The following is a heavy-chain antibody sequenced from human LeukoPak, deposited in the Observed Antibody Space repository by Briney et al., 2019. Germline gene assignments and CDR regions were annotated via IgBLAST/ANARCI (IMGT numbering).Heavy chain of an antibody. Sequence: SETLSLTCTGSGGLISRIEYYWGWVRQSPVRGHEWLGHIYHTGTTLYSPHLNNRLTLSVDSSKNQFSLTLNSVTAADTAVYYCASVSVWELATHPGGSFDYWGRGILVTVSS. CDR3: ASVSVWELATHPGGSFDY. V-gene: IGHV4-30-4*01. CDR2: IYHTGTT. J-gene: IGHJ4*02. D-gene: IGHD1-26*01. CDR1: GGLISRIEYY.